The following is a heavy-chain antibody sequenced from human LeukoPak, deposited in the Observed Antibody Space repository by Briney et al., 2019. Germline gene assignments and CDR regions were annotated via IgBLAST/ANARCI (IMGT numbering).Heavy chain of an antibody. CDR2: IIPILGTA. CDR3: ARAPITIFGVANYYMDV. D-gene: IGHD3-3*01. J-gene: IGHJ6*03. Sequence: GASVKVSCKASGGTFSSYAISWVRQAPGQGLEWMGRIIPILGTANYAQKFQGRVTITADESTSTAYMELSSLRSEDTAVYYCARAPITIFGVANYYMDVWGKGTTVTVSS. V-gene: IGHV1-69*11. CDR1: GGTFSSYA.